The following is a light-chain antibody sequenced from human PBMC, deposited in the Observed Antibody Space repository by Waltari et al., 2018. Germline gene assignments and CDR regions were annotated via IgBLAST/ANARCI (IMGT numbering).Light chain of an antibody. CDR3: QSGDSSGAYV. CDR1: ALPTHC. CDR2: KDR. V-gene: IGLV3-25*03. J-gene: IGLJ1*01. Sequence: SYELTQPPSMSVSPGQTARLTCSGAALPTHCASWYQQKTGQAPALVIYKDRERPSGIPERFSGSSSGTTVTLTISGVQAEDEADYYCQSGDSSGAYVFGAGTKVTVL.